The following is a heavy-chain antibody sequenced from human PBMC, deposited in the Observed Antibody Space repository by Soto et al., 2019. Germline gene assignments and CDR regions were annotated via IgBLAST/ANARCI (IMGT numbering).Heavy chain of an antibody. CDR1: GFTFSSYS. CDR3: ARDGIFGVVDAFDI. D-gene: IGHD3-3*01. V-gene: IGHV3-21*01. J-gene: IGHJ3*02. Sequence: GGSLRLSCAASGFTFSSYSMNWVRQAPGKGLEWVSSISSSSSYIYYADSVKGRFTISRDNAKNSLYLQMNSLRAEDTAVYYCARDGIFGVVDAFDIWGQGTMVTV. CDR2: ISSSSSYI.